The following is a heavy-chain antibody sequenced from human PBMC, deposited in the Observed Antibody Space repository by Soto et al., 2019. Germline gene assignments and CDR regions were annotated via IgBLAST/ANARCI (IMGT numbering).Heavy chain of an antibody. D-gene: IGHD3-22*01. CDR2: IYYSGST. Sequence: SETLSLTCTVSGGSISSGDYYWSWIRQPPGKGLEWIGYIYYSGSTYYNPSLKSRVTISVDTSKNQFSLKLSSVTAADTAVYYCARYYDSSGYYLVPQGTFDYWGQGTLVTVSS. V-gene: IGHV4-30-4*01. J-gene: IGHJ4*02. CDR1: GGSISSGDYY. CDR3: ARYYDSSGYYLVPQGTFDY.